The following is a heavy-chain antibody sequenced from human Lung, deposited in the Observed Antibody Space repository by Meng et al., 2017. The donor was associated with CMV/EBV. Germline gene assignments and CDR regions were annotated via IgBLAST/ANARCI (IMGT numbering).Heavy chain of an antibody. CDR3: AREEGIGGFDP. CDR2: IYYSGST. J-gene: IGHJ5*02. D-gene: IGHD3-10*01. V-gene: IGHV4-59*01. Sequence: HVQLQESGPGLVKPSETLSLTCIVSGGSISSYYWSWIRQPPGKGLEWIGYIYYSGSTNYNPSLKSRVTISVDTSKNQFSLKLSSVTAADTAVYYCAREEGIGGFDPWGQGTLVTVSS. CDR1: GGSISSYY.